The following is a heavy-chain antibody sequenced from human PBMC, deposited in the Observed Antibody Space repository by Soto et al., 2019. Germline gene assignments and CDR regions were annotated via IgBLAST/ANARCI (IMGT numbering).Heavy chain of an antibody. J-gene: IGHJ4*02. V-gene: IGHV3-21*01. CDR2: ISSSSSYI. CDR1: GFTFSSYS. CDR3: ARLATGTIGRIDY. D-gene: IGHD1-1*01. Sequence: PGGSLRLSCAASGFTFSSYSMNWVRQAPGKGLEWVSSISSSSSYIYYADSVKGRFTISRDNAKNSLYLQMNSLRAEDTAVYYCARLATGTIGRIDYWGQGTLVTVSS.